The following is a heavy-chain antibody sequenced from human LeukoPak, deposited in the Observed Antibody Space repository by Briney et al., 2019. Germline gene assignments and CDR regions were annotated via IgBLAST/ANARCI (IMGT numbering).Heavy chain of an antibody. J-gene: IGHJ6*02. D-gene: IGHD3-10*01. CDR3: ARGRFGEDYYYYGMDV. CDR1: GGTFSSYA. V-gene: IGHV1-69*13. Sequence: SVKVSCKASGGTFSSYAISWVRQAPDQGLSWRGGSIPIFGTANYAQKFQGRVTITAGESTSTAYMELSSLRSEDTAVYYCARGRFGEDYYYYGMDVWGQGTTVTVSS. CDR2: SIPIFGTA.